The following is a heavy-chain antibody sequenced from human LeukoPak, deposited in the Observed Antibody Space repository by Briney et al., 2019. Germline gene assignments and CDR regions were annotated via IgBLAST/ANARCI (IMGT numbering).Heavy chain of an antibody. V-gene: IGHV4-34*01. J-gene: IGHJ4*02. Sequence: PSETLSLTCAVYGGSFSGYYWSWIRQPPGKGLEWIGEINHSGSTNYNPSLKSRVTISVDTSKNQFSLKLSSVTAADTAVYYCARGRRGGITMVRGVSSRFDYWGQGTLVTVSS. CDR3: ARGRRGGITMVRGVSSRFDY. CDR1: GGSFSGYY. D-gene: IGHD3-10*01. CDR2: INHSGST.